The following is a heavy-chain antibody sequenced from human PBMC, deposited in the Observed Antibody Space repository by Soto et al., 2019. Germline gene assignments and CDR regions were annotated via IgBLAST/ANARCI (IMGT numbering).Heavy chain of an antibody. CDR3: ARVGLSNDFWSGSAYGMDV. CDR2: ISSSGSTI. J-gene: IGHJ6*02. CDR1: GFTFSSYE. V-gene: IGHV3-48*03. D-gene: IGHD3-3*01. Sequence: GGSLRLSSAASGFTFSSYEMNWVRQAPGKGLEWVSYISSSGSTIYYAGSVKGRFTISRDNATNSLYLQMTSLRAEEMGVYYCARVGLSNDFWSGSAYGMDVWGQGTTVTVSS.